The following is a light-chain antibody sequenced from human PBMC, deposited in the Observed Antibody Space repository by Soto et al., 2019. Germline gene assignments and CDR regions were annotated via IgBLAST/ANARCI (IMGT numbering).Light chain of an antibody. Sequence: EIVLTQSPATLSLSPGEIATLSFRASQSVSSYLAWYQQKPGQAPRLLIYDASNRATGIPARFSGSGSGTDFTLTISSLEPEDFAVYYCQQRSNFITFGQGTRLEI. V-gene: IGKV3-11*01. CDR3: QQRSNFIT. J-gene: IGKJ5*01. CDR1: QSVSSY. CDR2: DAS.